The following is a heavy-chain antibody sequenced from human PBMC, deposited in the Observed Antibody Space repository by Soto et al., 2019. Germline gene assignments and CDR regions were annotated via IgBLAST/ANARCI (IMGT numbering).Heavy chain of an antibody. CDR2: ISGSGGST. J-gene: IGHJ4*02. V-gene: IGHV3-23*01. Sequence: EVQLLESGGGLVQPGGSLRLSCAASGFTFSSYAMNWVRQAPGKGLEWVPVISGSGGSTYYADSVKGRFTISRDNSKNALYLQMNSLRARDTAVYYCPSRSSGWYFDYWGQGALVTVSS. CDR3: PSRSSGWYFDY. CDR1: GFTFSSYA. D-gene: IGHD6-19*01.